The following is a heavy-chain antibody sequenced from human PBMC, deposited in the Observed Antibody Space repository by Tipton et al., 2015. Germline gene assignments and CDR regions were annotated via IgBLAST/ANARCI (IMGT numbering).Heavy chain of an antibody. CDR3: ARDSAARRAFDI. Sequence: SLRLSCAASGFTFNRYWMTWVRQSPGKGLDWVANIEQDGSEKYYVDSVKGRFTISRDNAKSSVYLQMNSLRAEDTAVYYCARDSAARRAFDIWGQGTMVTVSS. D-gene: IGHD6-6*01. J-gene: IGHJ3*02. V-gene: IGHV3-7*03. CDR1: GFTFNRYW. CDR2: IEQDGSEK.